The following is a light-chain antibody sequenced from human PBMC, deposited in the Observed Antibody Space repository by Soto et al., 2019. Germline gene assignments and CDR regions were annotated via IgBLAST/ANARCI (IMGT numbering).Light chain of an antibody. Sequence: EIGLTKSPGTLSLSPGERAPLSCRASQSVSNNYLAWYQQKPGQAPRLLIYGASNRATGIPDRFSGSGSGTEFNLTISSLQSEDFGVYYCQQYNNWPRATFGGGTKVDIK. CDR1: QSVSNN. J-gene: IGKJ4*01. CDR3: QQYNNWPRAT. V-gene: IGKV3D-15*01. CDR2: GAS.